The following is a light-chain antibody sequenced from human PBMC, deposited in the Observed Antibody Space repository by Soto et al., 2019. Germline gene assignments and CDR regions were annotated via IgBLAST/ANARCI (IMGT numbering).Light chain of an antibody. CDR3: QSYDRSLSGYV. CDR2: ANI. J-gene: IGLJ1*01. Sequence: QSVLTQPPSVSGAPGQRVTISCTGSSSNIGTGYDVHWYQQRPGGAPRVVIYANIHRPSGVPERFSGSKSGTAASLAITGLQAEDEADYYCQSYDRSLSGYVFGSGTKLTVL. V-gene: IGLV1-40*01. CDR1: SSNIGTGYD.